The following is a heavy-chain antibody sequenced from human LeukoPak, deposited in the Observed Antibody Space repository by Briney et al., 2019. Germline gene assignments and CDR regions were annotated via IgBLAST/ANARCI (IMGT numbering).Heavy chain of an antibody. J-gene: IGHJ3*02. Sequence: GGSLRLSCAASGFTFSDHYMSWIRQSPGKGLEYISYISSTGKTIYYADSVQGRFTISRDNAKNSLYLQMNSLRAEDTAVYYCARSIGAGNAFDIWGQGTMVTVSS. CDR1: GFTFSDHY. D-gene: IGHD3-3*01. CDR3: ARSIGAGNAFDI. V-gene: IGHV3-11*04. CDR2: ISSTGKTI.